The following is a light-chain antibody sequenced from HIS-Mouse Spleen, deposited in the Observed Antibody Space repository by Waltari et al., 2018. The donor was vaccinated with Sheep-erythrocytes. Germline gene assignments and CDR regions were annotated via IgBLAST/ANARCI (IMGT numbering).Light chain of an antibody. V-gene: IGLV2-11*01. CDR2: DVS. Sequence: QSALTQPRSVSGSPGQSVTISCTGTSSDVGGYNYVSWYQQHPGKAPKLRIYDVSKRPSGVPDRVSGSKSGNTASLTISGLHAEDEADYYCCSYAGSYNHVFATGTKVTVL. CDR3: CSYAGSYNHV. J-gene: IGLJ1*01. CDR1: SSDVGGYNY.